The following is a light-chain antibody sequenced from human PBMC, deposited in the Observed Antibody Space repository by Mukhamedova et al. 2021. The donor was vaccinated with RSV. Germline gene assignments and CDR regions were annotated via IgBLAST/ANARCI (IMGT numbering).Light chain of an antibody. V-gene: IGLV1-47*01. CDR2: RNN. CDR3: SSYTSSSTV. Sequence: GTAPKLLIYRNNQRPSGVPDRFSGSKSGTSASLAISGLRSEDEADYYCSSYTSSSTVFGGGTKLTVL. J-gene: IGLJ2*01.